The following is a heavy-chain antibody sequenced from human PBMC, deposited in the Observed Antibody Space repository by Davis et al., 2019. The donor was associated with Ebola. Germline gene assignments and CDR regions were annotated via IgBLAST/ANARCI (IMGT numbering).Heavy chain of an antibody. V-gene: IGHV4-38-2*02. D-gene: IGHD1-26*01. CDR1: GYSISSGYY. Sequence: MPSETLSLTCTVSGYSISSGYYWGWIRQPPGTGLEWIGSIYHSGNTYYNPSLKSRVSISVDTSKNQFSLKLSSVTAADTAVYYCARDRGSQDYWGQGTLVTVSS. CDR2: IYHSGNT. J-gene: IGHJ4*02. CDR3: ARDRGSQDY.